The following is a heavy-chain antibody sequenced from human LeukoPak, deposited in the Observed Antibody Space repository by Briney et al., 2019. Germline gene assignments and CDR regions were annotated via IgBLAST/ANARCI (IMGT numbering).Heavy chain of an antibody. CDR2: IYYSGST. CDR3: ASLPSRNIVVVPAAFDY. J-gene: IGHJ4*02. CDR1: GGSISSYY. D-gene: IGHD2-2*01. Sequence: SETLSLTCTVSGGSISSYYWSWIRQPPGKGLEWIGYIYYSGSTNYNPSLKSRVTISVDTSKNQFSLKLSSVTAADTAVYYCASLPSRNIVVVPAAFDYWGQGPWSPSPQ. V-gene: IGHV4-59*01.